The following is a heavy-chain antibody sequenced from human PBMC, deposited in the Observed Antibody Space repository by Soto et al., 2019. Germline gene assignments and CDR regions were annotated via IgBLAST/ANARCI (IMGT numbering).Heavy chain of an antibody. V-gene: IGHV3-48*03. J-gene: IGHJ6*02. CDR2: ISSSGSTI. CDR1: GFTFSSYE. D-gene: IGHD3-3*01. Sequence: GGSLRLSCAASGFTFSSYEMNWVRQAPGKGLEWVSYISSSGSTIYYADSVKGRFTISRDNAKNSLYLQMNSLRAEDTAVYYCARASDFPIGLYGMDVWGQGTTVTVSS. CDR3: ARASDFPIGLYGMDV.